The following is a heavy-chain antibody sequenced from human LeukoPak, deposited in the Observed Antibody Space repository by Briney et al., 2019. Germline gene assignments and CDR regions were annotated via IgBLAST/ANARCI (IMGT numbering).Heavy chain of an antibody. J-gene: IGHJ4*02. V-gene: IGHV1-2*02. CDR2: INPNSGGT. CDR3: ARGDSPAYCGGDCSPTYDYFDY. D-gene: IGHD2-21*02. Sequence: ASVKVSCKASGYTFTGYYMHWVRQAPGQGLEWMGWINPNSGGTNYAQKFRGRVTMTRDTSISTAYMELSRLRSDDTAVYYCARGDSPAYCGGDCSPTYDYFDYWGQGTLVTVSS. CDR1: GYTFTGYY.